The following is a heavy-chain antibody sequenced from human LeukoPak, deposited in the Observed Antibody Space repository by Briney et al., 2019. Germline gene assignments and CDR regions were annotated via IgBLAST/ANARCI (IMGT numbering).Heavy chain of an antibody. J-gene: IGHJ4*02. CDR2: IYYSGST. D-gene: IGHD4-17*01. CDR3: ARLKATVSIHAYFDY. CDR1: GGSISSSSYY. V-gene: IGHV4-39*07. Sequence: SETLSLTCTVSGGSISSSSYYWGWIRQPPGKGLEWIGSIYYSGSTYYNPSLKSRVTISVDTSKNQFSLELSSVTAADTAVYYCARLKATVSIHAYFDYWGQGTLVTVSS.